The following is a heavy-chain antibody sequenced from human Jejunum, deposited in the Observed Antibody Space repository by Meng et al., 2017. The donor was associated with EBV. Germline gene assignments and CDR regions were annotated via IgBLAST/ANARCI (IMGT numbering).Heavy chain of an antibody. J-gene: IGHJ5*02. V-gene: IGHV7-4-1*02. CDR3: ARVRPGGGWFDP. CDR2: INTNTGYP. CDR1: GYTFTSSG. D-gene: IGHD2-8*02. Sequence: QVQQVQSGSELKKPGASVKVSCKASGYTFTSSGINWVRQAPGQGLEWMGWINTNTGYPTYAQDFTGRFVFSLDTSVSTAYLQITSLSTEDNAVYYCARVRPGGGWFDPWGQGTLVTVSS.